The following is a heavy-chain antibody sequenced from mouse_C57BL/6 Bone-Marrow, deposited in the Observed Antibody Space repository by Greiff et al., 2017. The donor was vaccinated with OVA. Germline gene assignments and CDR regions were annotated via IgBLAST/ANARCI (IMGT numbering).Heavy chain of an antibody. D-gene: IGHD4-1*01. Sequence: QVQLQQPGAELVKPGASVKLSCKASGYTFTSYWMHWVKQRPGQGLEWIGMIHPNSGSTNYNEKFKSKATLTVAKSSSTAYMQLSSLTSEVSAVYYCAINFWDGSYWGQGTLVTVSA. J-gene: IGHJ3*01. CDR3: AINFWDGSY. CDR2: IHPNSGST. CDR1: GYTFTSYW. V-gene: IGHV1-64*01.